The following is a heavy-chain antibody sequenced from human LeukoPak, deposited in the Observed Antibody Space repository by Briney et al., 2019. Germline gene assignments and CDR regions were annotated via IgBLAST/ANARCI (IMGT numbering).Heavy chain of an antibody. D-gene: IGHD3-3*01. V-gene: IGHV3-23*01. CDR2: ISGSGGST. CDR1: GFTFSSYA. Sequence: GGSLRLSCAASGFTFSSYAMSWVRQAPGKGLEWVSAISGSGGSTYYADSVKGRFTISRDNSKNTLYLQMNSLRAEDTAVYYCAEAPPDDFWSGYYIYYYYMDVWGKGTTVTVSS. CDR3: AEAPPDDFWSGYYIYYYYMDV. J-gene: IGHJ6*03.